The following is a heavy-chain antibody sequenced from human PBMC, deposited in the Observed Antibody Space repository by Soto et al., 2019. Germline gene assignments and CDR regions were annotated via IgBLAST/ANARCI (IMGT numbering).Heavy chain of an antibody. J-gene: IGHJ4*02. CDR1: GGSISSYY. CDR2: IYYSGST. D-gene: IGHD6-19*01. CDR3: AAFKYSSGGFRNY. V-gene: IGHV4-59*08. Sequence: QVQLQESGPGLVKPSETLSLTCTVSGGSISSYYWSWIRQPPGKGLEWIGYIYYSGSTNYNPSLKSRGTISVDTSKNQFSLKLSSVTAADTAGYYCAAFKYSSGGFRNYWGQGTLVTVSS.